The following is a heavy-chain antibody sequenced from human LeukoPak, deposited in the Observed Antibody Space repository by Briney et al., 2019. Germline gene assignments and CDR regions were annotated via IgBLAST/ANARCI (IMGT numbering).Heavy chain of an antibody. J-gene: IGHJ6*03. CDR2: IYTSGST. Sequence: PSETLSLTCTVSGGSISSGSYYWSWVRQPAGKGLEWIGRIYTSGSTNYNPSLKSRVTISVDTSKNQFSLKLSSVTAADTAVYYCARGSRSGSYYHYYYYMAVWGKGTTVTISS. CDR1: GGSISSGSYY. CDR3: ARGSRSGSYYHYYYYMAV. V-gene: IGHV4-61*02. D-gene: IGHD3-10*01.